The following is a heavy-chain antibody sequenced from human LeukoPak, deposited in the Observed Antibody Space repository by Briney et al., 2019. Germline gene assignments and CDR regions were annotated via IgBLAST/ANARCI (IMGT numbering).Heavy chain of an antibody. CDR3: ARHPYSSGWYGLDY. CDR1: GGSISSSSYY. D-gene: IGHD6-19*01. J-gene: IGHJ4*02. CDR2: IYYSGST. Sequence: NPSETLPLTCTVSGGSISSSSYYWGWIRQPPGKGLEWIGSIYYSGSTYYNPSLKSRVTISVDTSKNQFSLKLSSVTAADTAVYYCARHPYSSGWYGLDYWGQGTLVTVSS. V-gene: IGHV4-39*01.